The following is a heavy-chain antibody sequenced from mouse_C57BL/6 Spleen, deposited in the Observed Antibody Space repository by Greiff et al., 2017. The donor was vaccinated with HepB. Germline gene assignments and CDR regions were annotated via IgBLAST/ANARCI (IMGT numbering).Heavy chain of an antibody. D-gene: IGHD2-4*01. V-gene: IGHV3-6*01. J-gene: IGHJ2*01. CDR1: GYSITSGYY. CDR2: ISYDGSN. CDR3: ARLDYDGNYFDY. Sequence: DVHLVESGPGLVKPSQSLSLTCSVTGYSITSGYYWNWIRQFPGNKLEWMGYISYDGSNNYNPSLKNRISITRDTSKNQFFLKLNSVTTEDTATYYCARLDYDGNYFDYWGQGTTLTVSS.